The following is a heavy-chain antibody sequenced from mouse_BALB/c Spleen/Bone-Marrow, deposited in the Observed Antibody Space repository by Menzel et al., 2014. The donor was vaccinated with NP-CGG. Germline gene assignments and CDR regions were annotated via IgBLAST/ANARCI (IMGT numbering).Heavy chain of an antibody. D-gene: IGHD4-1*01. CDR2: ISYTGNT. V-gene: IGHV3-8*02. CDR1: GDSITSGY. Sequence: VQLKQSGPSLIKPSQTLSLTCSVTGDSITSGYWNWIRKFPGNELEYMGYISYTGNTYYNPSLKSRISIARDTSKNQYYLQLHSVTTEGTATYFCARSLGRFDYWGQGATLTVSS. CDR3: ARSLGRFDY. J-gene: IGHJ2*01.